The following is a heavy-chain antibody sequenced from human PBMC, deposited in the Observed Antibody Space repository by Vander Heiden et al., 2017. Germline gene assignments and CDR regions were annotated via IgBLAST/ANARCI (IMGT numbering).Heavy chain of an antibody. CDR1: GFNVRYYA. J-gene: IGHJ5*01. CDR2: ISGSGNDA. Sequence: EVQLVESGGGLVQPGGSLRGSCEATGFNVRYYAMTWVRQAPGKGLEWVSTISGSGNDADYAGSVKGRFIISRDNSKNTLYLQMNSLRAGDTALYYCAKEGLWYGGNWFDPWGQGTLVTVSS. D-gene: IGHD3-10*01. V-gene: IGHV3-23*04. CDR3: AKEGLWYGGNWFDP.